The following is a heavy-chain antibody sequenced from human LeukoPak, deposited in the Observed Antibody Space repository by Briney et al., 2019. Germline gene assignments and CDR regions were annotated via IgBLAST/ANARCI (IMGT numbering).Heavy chain of an antibody. CDR1: GGTFSSYA. Sequence: ASVKVSCKASGGTFSSYAISWVRQAPGQGLEWMGGIIPIFGTANYAQKFQGRVPITADESTSPAYMELSSLRSEDTAVYSCATSNYDFWSGFDPWGQGTLVTVSS. CDR2: IIPIFGTA. CDR3: ATSNYDFWSGFDP. J-gene: IGHJ5*02. D-gene: IGHD3-3*01. V-gene: IGHV1-69*01.